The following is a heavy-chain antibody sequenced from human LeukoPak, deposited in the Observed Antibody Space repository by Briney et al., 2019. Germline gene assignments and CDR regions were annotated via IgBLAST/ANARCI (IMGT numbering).Heavy chain of an antibody. J-gene: IGHJ4*02. Sequence: QPGGSLRLSCAASGFTFSSYEMNWVRQAPGKGLEWVSYISSSGSTTYYADSVKGRFTISRDNAKNSLYLQMNSLRAEDTAVYYCARDQLWTFGGVDYFDYWGQGTLVTVSS. CDR2: ISSSGSTT. V-gene: IGHV3-48*03. D-gene: IGHD3-16*01. CDR3: ARDQLWTFGGVDYFDY. CDR1: GFTFSSYE.